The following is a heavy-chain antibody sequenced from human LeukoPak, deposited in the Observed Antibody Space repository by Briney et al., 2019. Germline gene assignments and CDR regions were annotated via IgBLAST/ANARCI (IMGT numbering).Heavy chain of an antibody. J-gene: IGHJ6*02. CDR3: AREILSDYYYYGMDV. CDR1: GGSISNYY. CDR2: MYYGGST. Sequence: SETLSLTCTVSGGSISNYYWSWIRQPPGKGLEWIGYMYYGGSTNYNPSLKSRVSISVDTSKNQFSLKLSSVTAADTAVYYCAREILSDYYYYGMDVWGQGTTVTVSS. D-gene: IGHD2-15*01. V-gene: IGHV4-59*12.